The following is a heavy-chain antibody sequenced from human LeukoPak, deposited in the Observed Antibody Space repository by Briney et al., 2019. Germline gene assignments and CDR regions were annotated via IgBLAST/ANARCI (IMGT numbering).Heavy chain of an antibody. CDR2: IYPGDSDT. CDR3: ARVSRTSYDGDGPFDY. CDR1: GYSFITYW. D-gene: IGHD2/OR15-2a*01. J-gene: IGHJ4*02. Sequence: GESLKISCKGSGYSFITYWIGWVRQTPGKGLEWMGIIYPGDSDTRDSPSFQGQVTISADKSISTAYLQWSSLKASDTAIYYCARVSRTSYDGDGPFDYWGQGTLVTVSS. V-gene: IGHV5-51*01.